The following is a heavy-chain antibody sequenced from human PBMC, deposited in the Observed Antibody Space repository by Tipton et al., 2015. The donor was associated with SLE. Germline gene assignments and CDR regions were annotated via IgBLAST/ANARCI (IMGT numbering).Heavy chain of an antibody. V-gene: IGHV4-59*11. J-gene: IGHJ4*02. CDR2: ISYSETT. CDR3: AGAWQGYCSGGTCYVLDY. Sequence: GLVKPSETLSLTCTVSGGSISSHYWSWLRQPPGKGLEWIGYISYSETTNYNPSLKSRVTISVDTSKNQFSLKLRSVTAADTAVYYCAGAWQGYCSGGTCYVLDYWGQGTLVTVSS. CDR1: GGSISSHY. D-gene: IGHD2-15*01.